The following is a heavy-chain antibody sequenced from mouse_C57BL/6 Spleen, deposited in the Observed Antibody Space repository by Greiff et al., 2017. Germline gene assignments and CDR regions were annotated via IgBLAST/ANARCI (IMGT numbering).Heavy chain of an antibody. V-gene: IGHV2-6-1*01. CDR2: IWSDGST. Sequence: QVQLKESGPGLVAPSQSLSITCTVSGFSLTSYGVHWVRQPPGKGLEWLVVIWSDGSTTYNSALKSRLSISKDNSKSQVFLKMNSLQTDDTAMYYCARHAPIYYGINYYAMDYWGQGTSVTVSS. CDR3: ARHAPIYYGINYYAMDY. D-gene: IGHD2-1*01. CDR1: GFSLTSYG. J-gene: IGHJ4*01.